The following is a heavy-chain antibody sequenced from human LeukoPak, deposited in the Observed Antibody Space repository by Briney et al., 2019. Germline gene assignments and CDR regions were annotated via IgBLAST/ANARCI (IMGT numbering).Heavy chain of an antibody. CDR1: GYSFTSYW. D-gene: IGHD3-22*01. CDR2: IYPGDSDT. V-gene: IGHV5-51*01. Sequence: GESLKISCKGSGYSFTSYWIGWVRQMSGKGLEWMGIIYPGDSDTRYSPSFQGQVTISADKSISTAYLQWSSLKASDTAMYYCASLSEYYYDSSGYRPPLGAFDIWGQGTMVTVSS. J-gene: IGHJ3*02. CDR3: ASLSEYYYDSSGYRPPLGAFDI.